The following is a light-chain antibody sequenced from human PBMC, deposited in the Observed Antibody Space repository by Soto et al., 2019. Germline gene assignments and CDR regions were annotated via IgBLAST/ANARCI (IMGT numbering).Light chain of an antibody. CDR1: QGIRSY. CDR2: IAS. CDR3: QQLDSMPIT. V-gene: IGKV1-9*01. J-gene: IGKJ5*01. Sequence: DIQMTQSPSSVSASVGDRVAITCRASQGIRSYLAWYQQKPGEAPKLLISIASILQSGVPSRFSGSGSGTDFVLTISSLQPEDSATYYCQQLDSMPITFGQGTRLEN.